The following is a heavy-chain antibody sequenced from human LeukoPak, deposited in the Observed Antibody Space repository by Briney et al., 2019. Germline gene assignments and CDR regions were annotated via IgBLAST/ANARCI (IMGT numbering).Heavy chain of an antibody. V-gene: IGHV3-48*03. CDR3: ARRRPYPLRGLDY. D-gene: IGHD4-17*01. J-gene: IGHJ4*02. Sequence: SGGSLRLSCAASGFTFSTYEMNWVRQAPGKGLEWVAHVDSASTTQYADSVKGRFTISRDNAKNSMCLQMDSLRAEDTAVYYCARRRPYPLRGLDYWGQGTLVTVSS. CDR1: GFTFSTYE. CDR2: VDSASTT.